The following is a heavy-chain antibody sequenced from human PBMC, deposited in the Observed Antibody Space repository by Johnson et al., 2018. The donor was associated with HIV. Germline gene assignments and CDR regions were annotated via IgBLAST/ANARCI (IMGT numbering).Heavy chain of an antibody. CDR2: ISYDGSNK. D-gene: IGHD3-22*01. Sequence: QVQLVESGGGVVQPGRSLRLSCAASGFSFSSYGMHWVRQAPGKGLEWVAVISYDGSNKYYADSVKGRFTISRDNSKNTLDLQMKSLRAEDTAVYFCAKSAIATYYDSSGYRFTGQHDAFEIWGQGTMVTVSS. V-gene: IGHV3-30*18. CDR1: GFSFSSYG. J-gene: IGHJ3*02. CDR3: AKSAIATYYDSSGYRFTGQHDAFEI.